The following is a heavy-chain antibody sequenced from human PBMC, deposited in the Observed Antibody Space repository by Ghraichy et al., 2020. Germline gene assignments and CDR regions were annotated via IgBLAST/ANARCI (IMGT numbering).Heavy chain of an antibody. Sequence: AGSLRLSCAASGFTFSSYAMSWVRQAPGKGLEWVSAISGSGGSTYYADSVKGRFTISRDNSKNTLYLQMNSLRAEDTAVYYCAKDRVVVVVAAKPGIENWFDPWGQGTLVTVSS. CDR3: AKDRVVVVVAAKPGIENWFDP. J-gene: IGHJ5*02. CDR2: ISGSGGST. CDR1: GFTFSSYA. V-gene: IGHV3-23*01. D-gene: IGHD2-15*01.